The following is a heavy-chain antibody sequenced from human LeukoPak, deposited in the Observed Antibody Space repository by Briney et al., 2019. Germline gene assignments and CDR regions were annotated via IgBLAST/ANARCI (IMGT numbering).Heavy chain of an antibody. CDR3: ARGRYSYGWYYYDSSGYQLFDY. J-gene: IGHJ4*02. D-gene: IGHD3-22*01. CDR1: GGPISSSSYY. Sequence: PSEPLSLTCTVSGGPISSSSYYWGWIRQPPGKGLEWIGSIYYSGSTYYNPSLKSRVTISVDTSKNQFSLKLSSVTAADTAVYYCARGRYSYGWYYYDSSGYQLFDYWGQGTLVTVSS. CDR2: IYYSGST. V-gene: IGHV4-39*01.